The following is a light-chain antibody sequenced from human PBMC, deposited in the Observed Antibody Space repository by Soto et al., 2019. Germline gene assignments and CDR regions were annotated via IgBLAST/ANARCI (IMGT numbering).Light chain of an antibody. CDR2: DAS. V-gene: IGKV3-11*01. J-gene: IGKJ3*01. CDR1: QGVGRC. Sequence: EIVLTQSPGTLSLSPGESATLSCRASQGVGRCLAWFQQKPGQAPRLLIYDASTRATGIPARFSGGGSGTDFTLTISSLEPEDFAVYYCQQRSNWPLTFGPGTKVEIK. CDR3: QQRSNWPLT.